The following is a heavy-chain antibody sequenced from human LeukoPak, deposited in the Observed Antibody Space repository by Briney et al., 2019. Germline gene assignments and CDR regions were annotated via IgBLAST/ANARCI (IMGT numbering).Heavy chain of an antibody. CDR1: GFTFSSYW. J-gene: IGHJ1*01. D-gene: IGHD6-13*01. CDR3: ATQGTGYSSSWPPAEYFQH. CDR2: IKQDGSEK. V-gene: IGHV3-7*01. Sequence: GGSLRLSCAASGFTFSSYWMSWVRQAPGKGLEWVANIKQDGSEKYYVDSVKGRFTISRDNAKNSLYLQMNSLRAEDTAVYYCATQGTGYSSSWPPAEYFQHWGQGTLVTVSS.